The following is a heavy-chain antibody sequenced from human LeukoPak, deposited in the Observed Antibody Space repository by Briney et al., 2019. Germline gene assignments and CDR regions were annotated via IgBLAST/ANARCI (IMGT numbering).Heavy chain of an antibody. CDR2: ISSSSSYI. J-gene: IGHJ5*02. Sequence: GGSLRLSCAASGFTFSSYSMNWVRQAPGKGLEWVSSISSSSSYIYYADSVRGRFTISRDNAKNSLYLQMNSLRAEDTAVYYCARDHCSSTSCYPSWGQGTLVTVSS. D-gene: IGHD2-2*01. V-gene: IGHV3-21*01. CDR1: GFTFSSYS. CDR3: ARDHCSSTSCYPS.